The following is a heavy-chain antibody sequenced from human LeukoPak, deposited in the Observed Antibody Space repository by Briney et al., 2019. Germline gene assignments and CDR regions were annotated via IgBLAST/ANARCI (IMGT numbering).Heavy chain of an antibody. D-gene: IGHD4-23*01. CDR3: ARTVVTPNPGYYYYYMDV. J-gene: IGHJ6*03. CDR1: GGSISTVNYF. CDR2: IYYSGST. Sequence: SETLSLTCTVSGGSISTVNYFWGWIRQPPGKGLEWIGSIYYSGSTYYNPSLKSRVTISVDTSKNQFSLKLSSVTAADTAVYYCARTVVTPNPGYYYYYMDVWGKGTTVTISS. V-gene: IGHV4-39*01.